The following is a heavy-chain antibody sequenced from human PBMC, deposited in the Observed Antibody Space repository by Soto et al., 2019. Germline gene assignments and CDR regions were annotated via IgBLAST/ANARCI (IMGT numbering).Heavy chain of an antibody. J-gene: IGHJ4*02. D-gene: IGHD3-22*01. CDR3: AKTYYYDSSGHYCDY. CDR1: GFTFSSYA. Sequence: PGGSLRLSCAASGFTFSSYAMSWVRQAPGKGLEWVSVISGGGGSTYYADSVKGRFTISRDNSKNTVYVQMNSLRAEDTAVYYCAKTYYYDSSGHYCDYWGQGTLVTVSS. V-gene: IGHV3-23*01. CDR2: ISGGGGST.